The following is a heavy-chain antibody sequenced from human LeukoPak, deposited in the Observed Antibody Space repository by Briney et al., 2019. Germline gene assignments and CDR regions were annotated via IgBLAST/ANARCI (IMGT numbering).Heavy chain of an antibody. J-gene: IGHJ5*02. CDR2: IIPIFGTA. CDR1: GGTFSSYA. V-gene: IGHV1-69*01. D-gene: IGHD1-26*01. Sequence: ASVKVSCKASGGTFSSYAISWVRQAPGQGLEWMGGIIPIFGTANYAQKFQGRVTITADESTSTAYTELSSLRSEDTAVYYCGRSGRYRPSDLWGQGTLVTVSS. CDR3: GRSGRYRPSDL.